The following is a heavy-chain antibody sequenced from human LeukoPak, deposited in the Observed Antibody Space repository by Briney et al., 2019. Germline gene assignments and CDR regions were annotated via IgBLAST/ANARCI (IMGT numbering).Heavy chain of an antibody. J-gene: IGHJ3*01. D-gene: IGHD3-10*01. CDR1: GDSFSSNSAA. CDR2: TYYKSQWYN. Sequence: SQTLSLTCVISGDSFSSNSAAWNWISQSPSRGLEWLGRTYYKSQWYNDYAVSVKSRITVNPDTSKNQFSLQLNSVTPGDTAMYYCAKDSRSGTRQTNAFDVWGQGTMVTVSS. CDR3: AKDSRSGTRQTNAFDV. V-gene: IGHV6-1*01.